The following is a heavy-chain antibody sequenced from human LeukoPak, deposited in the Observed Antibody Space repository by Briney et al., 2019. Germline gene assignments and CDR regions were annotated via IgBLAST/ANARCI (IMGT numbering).Heavy chain of an antibody. D-gene: IGHD3-22*01. J-gene: IGHJ4*02. CDR1: GFSISSFW. Sequence: PGGSLRLSCAASGFSISSFWMSWVRQAPGKGPEWVANIKQDGSQRHYVDSVKGRFTISRDSANNLLYLQMDSLRAEDTAVYYCARLGDNSGYYDYWGQGTLVTVSS. CDR3: ARLGDNSGYYDY. V-gene: IGHV3-7*01. CDR2: IKQDGSQR.